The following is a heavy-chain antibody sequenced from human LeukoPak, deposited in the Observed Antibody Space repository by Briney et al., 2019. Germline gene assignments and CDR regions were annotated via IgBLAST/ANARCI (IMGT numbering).Heavy chain of an antibody. CDR3: ARAASASSFDY. Sequence: SETLSLTCTVSGGSISSSSYYWGWIRQPPGKGLEWIGSIYYSGSTYYNPSLKSRVTISVDTSKNQFSLRLSSVTAADTAVYYCARAASASSFDYWGQGTLVTVSS. D-gene: IGHD1-26*01. CDR2: IYYSGST. J-gene: IGHJ4*02. CDR1: GGSISSSSYY. V-gene: IGHV4-39*01.